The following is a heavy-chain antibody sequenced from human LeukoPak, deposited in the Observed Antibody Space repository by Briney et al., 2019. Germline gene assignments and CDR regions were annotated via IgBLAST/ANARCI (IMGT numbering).Heavy chain of an antibody. CDR1: GFTFVDYA. J-gene: IGHJ4*02. V-gene: IGHV3-21*01. D-gene: IGHD3-22*01. CDR3: ARVGKYYYDSSGSRSYYFDY. Sequence: GSLRLSCTASGFTFVDYAMSWFRQAPGKGLEWVSSISSSSSYIYYADSVKGRFTISRDNAKNSLYLQMNSLRAEDTAVYYCARVGKYYYDSSGSRSYYFDYWGQGTLVTVSS. CDR2: ISSSSSYI.